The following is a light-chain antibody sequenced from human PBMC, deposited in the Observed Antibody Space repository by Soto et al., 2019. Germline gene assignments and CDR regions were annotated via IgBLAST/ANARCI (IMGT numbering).Light chain of an antibody. CDR1: SSDVGNYDY. CDR3: SSYSSGSTSVV. CDR2: EVS. Sequence: QSALTQPASVSGSPGQSITISCTGTSSDVGNYDYVSWYQQHPNKAPKLMIYEVSYRPSGISTRFSGSKSGNTASLTISGLQAEDEADYYCSSYSSGSTSVVFGGGTKVTVL. V-gene: IGLV2-14*01. J-gene: IGLJ2*01.